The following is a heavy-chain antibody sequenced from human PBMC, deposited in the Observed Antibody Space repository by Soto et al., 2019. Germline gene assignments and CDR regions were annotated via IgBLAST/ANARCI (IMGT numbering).Heavy chain of an antibody. CDR3: ARVDVVVVAATLDY. CDR2: ISAYNGNT. D-gene: IGHD2-15*01. J-gene: IGHJ4*02. CDR1: GYTFTSYG. Sequence: EASVKVSCKASGYTFTSYGISWVRQAPGQGLEWMGWISAYNGNTNYAQKLQGRVTMATDTSTSTAYMELRSLRSDDTAVYYCARVDVVVVAATLDYWGQGTLVTVSS. V-gene: IGHV1-18*01.